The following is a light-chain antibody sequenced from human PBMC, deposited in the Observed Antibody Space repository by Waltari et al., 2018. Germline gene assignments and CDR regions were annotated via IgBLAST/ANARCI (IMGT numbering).Light chain of an antibody. CDR2: WAS. CDR3: QQRYDWPLT. Sequence: DTVMTQSPDSLAVSRGERATINCKSSQSVLYSSNNKNYLAWYQQKPGQPPKLLIYWASTRESGVPDRFSGSGSGTDFTLTISSLQAEDVAVYYCQQRYDWPLTFGGGTKMEIK. V-gene: IGKV4-1*01. CDR1: QSVLYSSNNKNY. J-gene: IGKJ4*01.